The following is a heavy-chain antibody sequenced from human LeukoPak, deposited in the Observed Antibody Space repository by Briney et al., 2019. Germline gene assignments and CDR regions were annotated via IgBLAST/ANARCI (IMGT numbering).Heavy chain of an antibody. CDR3: ARGTLGYCSGRSCYSGQFDY. D-gene: IGHD2-15*01. Sequence: SETLSLTCTVSGGSISSGDYYWSWIRQPPGKGLEWIGYIYYSGSTYSNPSLKSRVTISVDTSKNQFSLKLSSVTAADTAVYYSARGTLGYCSGRSCYSGQFDYWGQGTLVTVSS. J-gene: IGHJ4*02. CDR2: IYYSGST. V-gene: IGHV4-30-4*08. CDR1: GGSISSGDYY.